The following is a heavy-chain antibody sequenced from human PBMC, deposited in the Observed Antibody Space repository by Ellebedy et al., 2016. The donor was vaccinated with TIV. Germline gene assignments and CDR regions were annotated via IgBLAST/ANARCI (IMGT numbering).Heavy chain of an antibody. V-gene: IGHV3-30-3*01. J-gene: IGHJ4*02. CDR3: ARGSSSRGYFDS. CDR1: GFTFSYYS. D-gene: IGHD6-13*01. CDR2: ISHDGSNK. Sequence: GGSLRLXFAASGFTFSYYSMHWVRQAPGKGLEWVAVISHDGSNKYHAESVKGRFTISRDGSKNTLYLQMNTLRTEDTALYFCARGSSSRGYFDSWGQGTLVTVSS.